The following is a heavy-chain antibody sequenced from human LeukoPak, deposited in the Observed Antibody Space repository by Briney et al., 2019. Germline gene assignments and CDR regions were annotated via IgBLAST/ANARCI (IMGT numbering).Heavy chain of an antibody. Sequence: SETLSHTCAVYGGSFSGYYWSWIRQPPGKGLEWIGEINHSGSTNYNPSLKSRVTISVDTSKNQFSLKLSSVTAADTAVYYCARVWAGLNYDILTGYYADSLFDYWGQGTLVTVSS. CDR1: GGSFSGYY. D-gene: IGHD3-9*01. CDR2: INHSGST. J-gene: IGHJ4*02. CDR3: ARVWAGLNYDILTGYYADSLFDY. V-gene: IGHV4-34*01.